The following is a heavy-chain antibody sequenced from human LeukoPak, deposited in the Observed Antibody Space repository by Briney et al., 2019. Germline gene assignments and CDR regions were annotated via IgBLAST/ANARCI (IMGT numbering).Heavy chain of an antibody. J-gene: IGHJ4*02. Sequence: GESLKISCQGSGYSFTAYYIGWVRLMPGKGLEWMGIIYPGDSDTRCSPSFEGHVTISADKSTSTAYLQWSSLRASDTAIYYCARSWSPNYDFWTGYSYYFDYWGQGTLVTVSS. CDR2: IYPGDSDT. V-gene: IGHV5-51*01. CDR1: GYSFTAYY. CDR3: ARSWSPNYDFWTGYSYYFDY. D-gene: IGHD3-3*01.